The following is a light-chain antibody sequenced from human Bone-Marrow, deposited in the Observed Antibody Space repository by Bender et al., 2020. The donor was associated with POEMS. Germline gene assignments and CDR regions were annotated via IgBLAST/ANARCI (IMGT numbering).Light chain of an antibody. CDR2: VSSNGRH. J-gene: IGLJ2*01. CDR3: QTWGTGFVV. Sequence: QVVLTQSPSASAPLGASVKLTCTLDTGHSGYAIAWHQQQPEKGPRFLMNVSSNGRHNKGDGIPDRFSGSRSGAECYLTISSLQSEDEADYYCQTWGTGFVVFGGGTKLTVL. CDR1: TGHSGYA. V-gene: IGLV4-69*01.